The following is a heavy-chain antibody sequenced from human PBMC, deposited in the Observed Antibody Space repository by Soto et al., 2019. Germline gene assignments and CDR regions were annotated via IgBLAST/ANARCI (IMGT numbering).Heavy chain of an antibody. CDR1: GGSVSSGSYY. J-gene: IGHJ4*02. CDR2: IYYSGST. CDR3: ARDNYDSSGYPKEDYFDY. Sequence: PSETLSLTCTVSGGSVSSGSYYWSWIRQPPGKGLEWIGYIYYSGSTNYNPSLKSRVTISVDTSKNQFSLKLSSVTAADTAVYYCARDNYDSSGYPKEDYFDYWGQGTLVTVSS. D-gene: IGHD3-22*01. V-gene: IGHV4-61*01.